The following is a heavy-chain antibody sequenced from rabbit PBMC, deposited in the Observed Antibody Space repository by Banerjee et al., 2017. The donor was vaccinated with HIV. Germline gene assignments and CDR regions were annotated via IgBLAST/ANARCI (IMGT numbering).Heavy chain of an antibody. Sequence: QSLEESGGDLVKPGASLTLTCTASGFSFSSSDYISWVRQAPGKGLEWIACIYAGSSGRTWYASWAKGRFTISKTSSTTVTLQMTSLTGADTATYFCARENYYTGGYNLWGQGTLVTVS. CDR1: GFSFSSSDY. D-gene: IGHD6-1*01. CDR3: ARENYYTGGYNL. V-gene: IGHV1S40*01. CDR2: IYAGSSGRT. J-gene: IGHJ4*01.